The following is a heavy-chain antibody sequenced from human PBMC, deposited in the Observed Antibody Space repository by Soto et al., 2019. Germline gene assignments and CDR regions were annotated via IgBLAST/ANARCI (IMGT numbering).Heavy chain of an antibody. CDR1: GFDFSYYT. CDR2: ISASSSHK. V-gene: IGHV3-21*02. J-gene: IGHJ3*02. Sequence: EVQLVESGGRLVKPGESLRLSCVASGFDFSYYTMNWVRQAPGKGLEWVSAISASSSHKYSADSVRGRFPFSRDNANNSLYLEMNNLIVEETAVYYCARLRSDAFDIWGQGTLVTVSS. D-gene: IGHD4-17*01. CDR3: ARLRSDAFDI.